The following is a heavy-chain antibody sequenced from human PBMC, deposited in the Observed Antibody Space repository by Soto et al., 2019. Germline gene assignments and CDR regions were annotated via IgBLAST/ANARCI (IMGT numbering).Heavy chain of an antibody. CDR1: GDSVIIYW. CDR2: FYPGDSTS. V-gene: IGHV5-51*01. J-gene: IGHJ3*02. Sequence: PGESLKISCETSGDSVIIYWVALVRQLPGKGLEWMGTFYPGDSTSTYSPSFQGQVTISVDKSISTAYLQLSSLKASDTAMYYCARIIGYCRNNDCSWTFDIWGQGTMVTVSS. CDR3: ARIIGYCRNNDCSWTFDI. D-gene: IGHD2-15*01.